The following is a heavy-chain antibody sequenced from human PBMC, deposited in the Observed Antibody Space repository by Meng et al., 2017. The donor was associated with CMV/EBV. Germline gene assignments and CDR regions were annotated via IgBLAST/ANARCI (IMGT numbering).Heavy chain of an antibody. CDR2: INHSGST. Sequence: GAGCLRHSETLSLTGRVVWGSFRGIYWSWIPQPPGKGLEWIGEINHSGSTNYNPSLKSRVTISVDTSKNQFSLKLSSVTAADTAVYYCASRYCSGGSCYSSPLDYWGQGTLVTVSS. CDR1: WGSFRGIY. V-gene: IGHV4-34*01. J-gene: IGHJ4*02. CDR3: ASRYCSGGSCYSSPLDY. D-gene: IGHD2-15*01.